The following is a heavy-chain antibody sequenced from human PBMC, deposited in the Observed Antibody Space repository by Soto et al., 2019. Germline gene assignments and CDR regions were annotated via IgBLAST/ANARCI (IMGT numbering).Heavy chain of an antibody. CDR2: LAAGDTGT. J-gene: IGHJ4*02. V-gene: IGHV3-23*01. CDR3: AGESGAWYG. D-gene: IGHD2-21*02. Sequence: GGSLRLSCVASGFTVSTYTMSWVRQAPGKGLEWVSALAAGDTGTYYADSVKGRFTISTDKSKNTLFLQMNSLRVEDTALYYCAGESGAWYGWGQGTLVTVSS. CDR1: GFTVSTYT.